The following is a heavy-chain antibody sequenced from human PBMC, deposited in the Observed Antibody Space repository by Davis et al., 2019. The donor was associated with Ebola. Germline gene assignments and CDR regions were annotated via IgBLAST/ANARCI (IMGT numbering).Heavy chain of an antibody. J-gene: IGHJ3*02. CDR3: ARAPVQYYYDSSGYYSRAGAFDI. CDR2: INSDGSST. CDR1: GFTFSSYW. Sequence: GESLKISCAASGFTFSSYWMHWVRQAPGKGLVWVSRINSDGSSTSYADSVKGRFTISRDNAKNTLYLQMNSLRAEDTAVYYCARAPVQYYYDSSGYYSRAGAFDIWGQGTMVTVSS. D-gene: IGHD3-22*01. V-gene: IGHV3-74*01.